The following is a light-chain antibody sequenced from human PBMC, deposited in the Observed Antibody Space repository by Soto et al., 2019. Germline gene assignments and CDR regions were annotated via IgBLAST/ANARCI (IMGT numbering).Light chain of an antibody. CDR1: QSISSTY. Sequence: EIVLTQSPGTLSLSPGERGTLSCRASQSISSTYLAWYQQKPGQAPRLLVYGASARATGVPDRFSGSGSGTDFSLTINGLEPEYSAVYFCQQYSSSLTFGGGTKVEIK. V-gene: IGKV3-20*01. CDR2: GAS. CDR3: QQYSSSLT. J-gene: IGKJ4*01.